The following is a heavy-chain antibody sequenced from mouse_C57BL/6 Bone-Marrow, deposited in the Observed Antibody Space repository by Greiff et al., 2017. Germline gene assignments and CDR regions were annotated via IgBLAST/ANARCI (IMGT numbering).Heavy chain of an antibody. V-gene: IGHV1-69*01. CDR2: IDPSDSYT. CDR3: AREGGYDYDVTWFAY. J-gene: IGHJ3*01. Sequence: QVQLQQPGAELVMPGASVKLSCKASGYTFTSYWMHWVKQRPGQGLEWIGEIDPSDSYTNSNQKFKGKSTLTVDKSSSTAYMQLSRLTSEDSAVYYGAREGGYDYDVTWFAYWGQGTLVTVSA. D-gene: IGHD2-4*01. CDR1: GYTFTSYW.